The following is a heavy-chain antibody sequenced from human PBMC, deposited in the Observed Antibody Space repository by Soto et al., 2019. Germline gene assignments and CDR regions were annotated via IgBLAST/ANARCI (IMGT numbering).Heavy chain of an antibody. CDR2: VHXXEXTX. D-gene: IGHD2-15*01. J-gene: IGHJ4*02. Sequence: ASVKVSCKTSGFTFTSYPFSWVRQAPGQGLEWXAXVHXXEXTXXXAXXXXDRLTLTTDTSAATVFMELTSLTSDDTAVYFCAREYYSTTTWIDYWGQGTLVTVSS. V-gene: IGHV1-18*04. CDR1: GFTFTSYP. CDR3: AREYYSTTTWIDY.